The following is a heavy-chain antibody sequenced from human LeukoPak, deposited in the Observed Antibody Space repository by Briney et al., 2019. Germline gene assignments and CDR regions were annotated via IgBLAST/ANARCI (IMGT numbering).Heavy chain of an antibody. CDR2: ISSSSSYI. J-gene: IGHJ6*02. Sequence: GGSLRLSCAASGFTFSSYWMNWVRQAPGKGLEWVSSISSSSSYIYYADSVKGRFTISRDNAKNSLYLQMNSLRAEDTAVCYCARERASYDYYYYYGMDVWGQGTTVTVSS. D-gene: IGHD1-26*01. V-gene: IGHV3-21*01. CDR1: GFTFSSYW. CDR3: ARERASYDYYYYYGMDV.